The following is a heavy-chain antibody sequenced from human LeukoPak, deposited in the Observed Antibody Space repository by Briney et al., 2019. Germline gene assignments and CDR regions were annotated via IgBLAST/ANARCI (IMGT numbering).Heavy chain of an antibody. CDR3: AKGFRPSYGSGSYYGVDV. J-gene: IGHJ6*02. D-gene: IGHD3-10*01. Sequence: GGSLRLSCAASGFTFSSYAMSWVRQAPGKGLEWVSGISESGGYTYYADSVKGRFTIFRDNSKNTLYLQTNSLRAEDTAVYYCAKGFRPSYGSGSYYGVDVWGQGTTVTVSS. CDR1: GFTFSSYA. V-gene: IGHV3-23*01. CDR2: ISESGGYT.